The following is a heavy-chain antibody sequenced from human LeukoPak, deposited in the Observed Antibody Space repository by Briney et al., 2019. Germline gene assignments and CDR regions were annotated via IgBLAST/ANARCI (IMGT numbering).Heavy chain of an antibody. D-gene: IGHD3-9*01. CDR2: INHSGST. V-gene: IGHV4-34*01. CDR3: ARKLRYFDSNWFDP. J-gene: IGHJ5*02. Sequence: SETLSLTCAVYGGSFSGYYWSWIRQPPGKGLEWIGEINHSGSTNYNPSLKSRVTISVDTSKNQFSLKLSSVTAADTAVYYCARKLRYFDSNWFDPWGQGTLVTVSS. CDR1: GGSFSGYY.